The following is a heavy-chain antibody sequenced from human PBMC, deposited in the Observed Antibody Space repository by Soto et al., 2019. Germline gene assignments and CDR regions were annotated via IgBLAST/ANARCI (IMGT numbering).Heavy chain of an antibody. CDR1: GLTFSRYA. CDR2: IIYDGSNK. CDR3: AAELGNTGYDGHDY. V-gene: IGHV3-30*04. J-gene: IGHJ4*02. Sequence: SGGGVVQPGRSLRLSCAASGLTFSRYAMHWVRQAPGKGLEWVAVIIYDGSNKHYADSVQGRFTISRDNSKNTLYLQMNSLRAEDTAVYYCAAELGNTGYDGHDYWGQGTLVTVSS. D-gene: IGHD5-12*01.